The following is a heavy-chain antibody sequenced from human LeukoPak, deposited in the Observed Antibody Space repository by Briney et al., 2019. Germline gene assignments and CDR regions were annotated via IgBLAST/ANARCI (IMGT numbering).Heavy chain of an antibody. Sequence: GESLKISCRTSGNPSTTSWIGWVLQMPGKGLELMGIIYPGDSETRYSPSFQGQVTFSVDTSTTTAYLQWSSLKASDTAIYYCARHRERTRARRAFDSWGQGTLVTVSS. J-gene: IGHJ4*02. CDR2: IYPGDSET. D-gene: IGHD1-7*01. CDR1: GNPSTTSW. V-gene: IGHV5-51*01. CDR3: ARHRERTRARRAFDS.